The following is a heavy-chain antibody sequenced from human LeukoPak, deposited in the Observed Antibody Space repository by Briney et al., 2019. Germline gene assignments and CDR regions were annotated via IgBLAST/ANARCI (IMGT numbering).Heavy chain of an antibody. Sequence: GRSLRLSCAASGFTFSSYAMHWVRQAPGKGLEWVAVISYDGSNKYYADSVKGRFTISRDNSKNTLYLQMNSLRAEDTAVYYCAKERRQWLVSKTSDPWGQGTLVTVSS. CDR1: GFTFSSYA. D-gene: IGHD6-19*01. CDR2: ISYDGSNK. V-gene: IGHV3-30-3*01. CDR3: AKERRQWLVSKTSDP. J-gene: IGHJ5*02.